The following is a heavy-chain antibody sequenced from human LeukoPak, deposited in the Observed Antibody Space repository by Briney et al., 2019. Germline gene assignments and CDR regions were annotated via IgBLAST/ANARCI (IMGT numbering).Heavy chain of an antibody. CDR1: GGTFSSYA. CDR3: ARVYCSGGSCPVDY. V-gene: IGHV1-69*13. J-gene: IGHJ4*02. CDR2: IIPIFGTA. Sequence: SVKVSCKASGGTFSSYAISWVRQAPGQGLEWMGGIIPIFGTANYAQKFQGRVTITADESTSTAYMELSSLRSEDTAVYYCARVYCSGGSCPVDYWGQGTLVTVSS. D-gene: IGHD2-15*01.